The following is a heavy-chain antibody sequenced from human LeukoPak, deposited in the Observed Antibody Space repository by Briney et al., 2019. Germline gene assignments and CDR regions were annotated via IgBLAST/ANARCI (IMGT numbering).Heavy chain of an antibody. D-gene: IGHD6-19*01. CDR3: AREMLAAVAAQS. J-gene: IGHJ5*02. Sequence: GGSLRLSCAASGFTFSEYYMSWIRQAPGKGLEWVSYISSSGSTIYYADSVKGRFTISRDNAKNSLYLQMNSLRAEDTAVYYCAREMLAAVAAQSWGQGTLVTVSS. V-gene: IGHV3-11*04. CDR1: GFTFSEYY. CDR2: ISSSGSTI.